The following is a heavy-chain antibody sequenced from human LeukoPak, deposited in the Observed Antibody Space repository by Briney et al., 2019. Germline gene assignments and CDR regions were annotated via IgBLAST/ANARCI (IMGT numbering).Heavy chain of an antibody. CDR2: ISSSRSTI. Sequence: GGSLRLSCAASGFTFRYHYMSWIRQAPAKGLERVSYISSSRSTIYYADSVKGRFTISRDNAKTSLYLQMNSLRAEDTAVYYCARVGSSGSILYFDYWGQGTLVTVSS. CDR3: ARVGSSGSILYFDY. J-gene: IGHJ4*02. V-gene: IGHV3-11*01. D-gene: IGHD6-19*01. CDR1: GFTFRYHY.